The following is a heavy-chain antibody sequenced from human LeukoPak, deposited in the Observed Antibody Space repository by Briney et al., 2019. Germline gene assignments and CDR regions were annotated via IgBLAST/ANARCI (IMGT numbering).Heavy chain of an antibody. Sequence: GESLKISCQGSGYSFPSSWIGWVRQTPGKGLELMGIIYPGDSDTRYSPSFQGQVTISVDRSITTAYPQWSSLKASDTAMYFCARIGSRPYFDYWGQGTLVTVSS. CDR1: GYSFPSSW. V-gene: IGHV5-51*01. CDR3: ARIGSRPYFDY. J-gene: IGHJ4*02. CDR2: IYPGDSDT.